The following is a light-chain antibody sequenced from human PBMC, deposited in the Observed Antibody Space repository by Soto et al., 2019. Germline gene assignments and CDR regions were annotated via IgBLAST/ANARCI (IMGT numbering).Light chain of an antibody. Sequence: EIVLTQSPATLSLSPGERATLSCRASQSVYSNLAWYQEKPGQAPRLLIYGASSRAAGIPDRFSGSGSGTDFSLTIIRLEPEDFAVYYCQQYGTSPQTFGQGTRLEIK. CDR3: QQYGTSPQT. V-gene: IGKV3-20*01. CDR2: GAS. J-gene: IGKJ5*01. CDR1: QSVYSN.